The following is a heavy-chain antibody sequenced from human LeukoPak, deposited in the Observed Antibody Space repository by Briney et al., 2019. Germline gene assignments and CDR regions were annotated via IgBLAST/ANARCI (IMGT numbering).Heavy chain of an antibody. CDR1: GGSVSTSDYY. Sequence: SETLSLTCTVSGGSVSTSDYYWGWIRQPPGKGLEWIGSIYYSGNTYYNPSLKSRVTISVDTSKNQFSLKLSSVTAADTAVYYCARRARIGFGELSPSYNWFDPWGQGTLVTVSS. CDR2: IYYSGNT. J-gene: IGHJ5*02. D-gene: IGHD3-10*01. CDR3: ARRARIGFGELSPSYNWFDP. V-gene: IGHV4-39*07.